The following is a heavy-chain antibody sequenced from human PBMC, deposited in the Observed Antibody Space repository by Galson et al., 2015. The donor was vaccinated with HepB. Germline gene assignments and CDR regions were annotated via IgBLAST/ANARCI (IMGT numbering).Heavy chain of an antibody. CDR1: GYSFTTYW. CDR2: TSPGDSDT. V-gene: IGHV5-51*01. Sequence: QSGAEVKKPGESLKISCKGSGYSFTTYWIGWVRQMPGKGLEWMGITSPGDSDTKYNPSFQGQVTISADKSISTAYLQWSSLKASDTAMYYCARGGIEYYDSSGYLFWGQGTLVTVSS. CDR3: ARGGIEYYDSSGYLF. J-gene: IGHJ4*02. D-gene: IGHD3-22*01.